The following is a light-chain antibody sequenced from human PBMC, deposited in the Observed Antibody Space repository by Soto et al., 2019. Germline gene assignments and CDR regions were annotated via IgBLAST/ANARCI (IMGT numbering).Light chain of an antibody. CDR2: ETT. CDR1: SSDVGTYDL. J-gene: IGLJ2*01. CDR3: SSYTSSITLVV. Sequence: QSVLTQPASVSGSPGQSITISCTGTSSDVGTYDLVSWYQQHPDKAPKLMIFETTKRPSGISSRFSASKSGNKASLTISGLQADDEADYYCSSYTSSITLVVFGGGTKLTVL. V-gene: IGLV2-14*02.